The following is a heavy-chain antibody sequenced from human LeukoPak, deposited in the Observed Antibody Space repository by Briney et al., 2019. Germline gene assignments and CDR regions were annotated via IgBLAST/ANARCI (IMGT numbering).Heavy chain of an antibody. V-gene: IGHV3-30*18. D-gene: IGHD5-18*01. CDR3: AKDGGYSYGPGGY. J-gene: IGHJ4*02. Sequence: PGRSLRLSCAASGFTFSSYGMLWVRQAPGKGLEWVAVISYDGSNKYYADSVKGRFTISRDNSKNTLYLQMNSLRAEDTAVYYCAKDGGYSYGPGGYWGQGTLVTVSS. CDR2: ISYDGSNK. CDR1: GFTFSSYG.